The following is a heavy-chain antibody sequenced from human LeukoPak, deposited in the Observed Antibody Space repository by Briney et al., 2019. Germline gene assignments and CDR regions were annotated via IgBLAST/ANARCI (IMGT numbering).Heavy chain of an antibody. CDR2: IYYSGST. Sequence: PSETLSLTCTVSGGSISSYYWSWIRQPPGKGLEWIGYIYYSGSTNYNPSPKSRVTISVDTSKNQFSLKLSSVTAADTAVYYCARHENYDFWSGFSYYFDYWGQGTLVTVSS. V-gene: IGHV4-59*08. CDR1: GGSISSYY. D-gene: IGHD3-3*01. J-gene: IGHJ4*02. CDR3: ARHENYDFWSGFSYYFDY.